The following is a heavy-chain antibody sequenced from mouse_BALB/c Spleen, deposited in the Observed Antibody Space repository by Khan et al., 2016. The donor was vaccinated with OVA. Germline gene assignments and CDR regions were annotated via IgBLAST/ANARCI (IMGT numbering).Heavy chain of an antibody. CDR3: ARRGLRWDLDY. D-gene: IGHD1-1*01. J-gene: IGHJ2*01. V-gene: IGHV1-7*01. Sequence: QIQLVQSGAELAKPGASVKMSCKASGYTFINYWILWVKQRPRQGLEWIGYINPSTGYTEYNQNFKDKATLTADKSSSTAYMQLSSLTSEDSAVYYCARRGLRWDLDYWGQGTTLTVSS. CDR2: INPSTGYT. CDR1: GYTFINYW.